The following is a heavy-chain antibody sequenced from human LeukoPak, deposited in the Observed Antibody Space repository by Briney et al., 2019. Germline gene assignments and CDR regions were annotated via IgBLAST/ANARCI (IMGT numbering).Heavy chain of an antibody. CDR2: ISAYNGNT. CDR1: GYTFNSYG. Sequence: ASVKVFCKASGYTFNSYGISWVRQAPGQGLEWMGWISAYNGNTNYAQKLQGRVTMTTDTPTSTAYMELRSLRSDDTAVYYCARVEVVGATMAWFDPWGKGTLVTVSS. D-gene: IGHD1-26*01. J-gene: IGHJ5*02. V-gene: IGHV1-18*01. CDR3: ARVEVVGATMAWFDP.